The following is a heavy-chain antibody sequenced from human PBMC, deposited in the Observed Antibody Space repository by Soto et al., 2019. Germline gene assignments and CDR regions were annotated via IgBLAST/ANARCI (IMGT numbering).Heavy chain of an antibody. CDR1: GGSISSDY. V-gene: IGHV4-59*01. CDR3: ARGFGGLYYFDY. CDR2: IYYSGST. D-gene: IGHD3-10*01. Sequence: PSETLSLTCTVSGGSISSDYWSWIRQPPGKGLEWSGYIYYSGSTNYKPSLKSRVTISVDTSKNQFSLKLSSVTAADTAVYYCARGFGGLYYFDYWGQGTLVTVSS. J-gene: IGHJ4*02.